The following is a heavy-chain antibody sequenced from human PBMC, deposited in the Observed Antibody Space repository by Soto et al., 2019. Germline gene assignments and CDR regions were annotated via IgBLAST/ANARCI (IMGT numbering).Heavy chain of an antibody. CDR2: MSPKSGDT. Sequence: QVQLVQSGAEVKKPGASVKVSCKGSGYTFTSNDINWVRQATGQGFEWMGWMSPKSGDTGYSQKFQGRVTMTRDTSRSTGYMELSSLRSEDTAVYYCAGGPPSWGFYFWGQGTLVTVSS. D-gene: IGHD7-27*01. V-gene: IGHV1-8*01. CDR1: GYTFTSND. J-gene: IGHJ4*02. CDR3: AGGPPSWGFYF.